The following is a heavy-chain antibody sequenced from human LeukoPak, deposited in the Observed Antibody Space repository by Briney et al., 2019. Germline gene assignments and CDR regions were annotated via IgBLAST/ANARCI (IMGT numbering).Heavy chain of an antibody. CDR2: INHSGST. Sequence: SETLSLTCAVYGGSFSGYYWSWIRQPPGKGLEWIGEINHSGSTNYNPSLKRRGTISVDTSKNQFPLKLSSVTAADTAVYYCARGRADYGDSSPFEYWGQGTLVTVSS. CDR3: ARGRADYGDSSPFEY. D-gene: IGHD4-17*01. J-gene: IGHJ4*02. CDR1: GGSFSGYY. V-gene: IGHV4-34*01.